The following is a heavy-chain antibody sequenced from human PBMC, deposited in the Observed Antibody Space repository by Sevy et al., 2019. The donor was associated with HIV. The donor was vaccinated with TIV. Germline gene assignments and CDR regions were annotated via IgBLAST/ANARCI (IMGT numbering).Heavy chain of an antibody. CDR1: GFTFSSYG. J-gene: IGHJ4*02. CDR3: ARDGCGGDCYPQFDY. CDR2: IWYDGSNK. Sequence: GGSLRLSCAASGFTFSSYGMHWVRQAPGKGLEWVAVIWYDGSNKYYADSVKGRFTISRDNSKNTLYLQVNSLRAEDTAVYYCARDGCGGDCYPQFDYWGQGTLVTVSS. D-gene: IGHD2-21*02. V-gene: IGHV3-33*01.